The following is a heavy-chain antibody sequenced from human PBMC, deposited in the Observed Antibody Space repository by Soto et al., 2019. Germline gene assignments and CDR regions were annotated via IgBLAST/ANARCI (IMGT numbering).Heavy chain of an antibody. V-gene: IGHV3-48*02. Sequence: PVGSLRLSCASSVCTLSSNTMNCVRQSPGKWLEWISYITSTSSTKNYADSVKGRFTISRDNANNSLYLQMNSLRDEDTAVYYCVRRITRSVGPYPTYSMEAWGQGTTVIVSS. CDR1: VCTLSSNT. CDR2: ITSTSSTK. J-gene: IGHJ6*01. CDR3: VRRITRSVGPYPTYSMEA. D-gene: IGHD3-10*01.